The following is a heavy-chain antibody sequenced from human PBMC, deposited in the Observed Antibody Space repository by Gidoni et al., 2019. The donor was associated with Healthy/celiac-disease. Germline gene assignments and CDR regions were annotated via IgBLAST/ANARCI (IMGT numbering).Heavy chain of an antibody. CDR2: IYYSGST. V-gene: IGHV4-59*01. J-gene: IGHJ3*02. Sequence: QVQLQESGPGLVKPSATLSLTCTVSGGSISSYSWSWIRPPPGKGLEWIGYIYYSGSTNYNPSLKSRVTISVDTSKNQFSLKLSSVTAADTAVYYCARGPLTGNAFDIWGQGTMVTVSS. CDR3: ARGPLTGNAFDI. CDR1: GGSISSYS.